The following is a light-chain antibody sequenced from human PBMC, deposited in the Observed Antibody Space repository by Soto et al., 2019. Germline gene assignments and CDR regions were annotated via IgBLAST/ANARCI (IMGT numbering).Light chain of an antibody. V-gene: IGKV3D-15*01. J-gene: IGKJ5*01. CDR3: QQYHNWHTIT. Sequence: DIVKTQSPLSLPVTPGEPASISCRSSQSISSSELALYQQTPGQAPRLXXYGASTRANGIPARFSGSGSGTEFTLTISNLQSEDFAVYLCQQYHNWHTITFGQGTGLENK. CDR2: GAS. CDR1: QSISSSE.